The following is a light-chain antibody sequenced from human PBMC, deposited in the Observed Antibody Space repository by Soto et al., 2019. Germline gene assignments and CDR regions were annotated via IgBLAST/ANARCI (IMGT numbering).Light chain of an antibody. CDR3: QQSYSTPRT. CDR2: AAS. V-gene: IGKV1-39*01. Sequence: HMTQSPSSLSASGGYVVTITCQASQDISNFLNWNQQKPGKAPKLLIYAASSLQGGVPSRFSGSGSGTDFTLTISSLQPEDFATYYCQQSYSTPRTFCQGTKVDIK. CDR1: QDISNF. J-gene: IGKJ1*01.